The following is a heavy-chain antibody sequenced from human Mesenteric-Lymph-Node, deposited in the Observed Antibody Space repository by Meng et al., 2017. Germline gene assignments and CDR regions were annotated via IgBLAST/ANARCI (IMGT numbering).Heavy chain of an antibody. CDR3: ASITMVRGVIIFADY. V-gene: IGHV4-39*07. CDR2: IYYSGST. D-gene: IGHD3-10*01. J-gene: IGHJ4*02. CDR1: GGSISSGSYY. Sequence: SETLSLTCTVSGGSISSGSYYWGWIRQPPGKGLEWIGSIYYSGSTYYNPSLKSRVTISVDTSKNQFSLKLSSVTAADTAVYYCASITMVRGVIIFADYWGQGTLVTVSS.